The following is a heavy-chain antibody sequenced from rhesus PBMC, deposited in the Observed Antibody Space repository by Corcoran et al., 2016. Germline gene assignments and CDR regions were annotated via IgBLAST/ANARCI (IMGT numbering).Heavy chain of an antibody. J-gene: IGHJ4*01. V-gene: IGHV4S10*01. Sequence: QVQLQESGPGVVTPSETLSLTCAVSGGSIRDSYRWSWIRQPPGKGLEWIGYIYGSSTSTNYNPSLKSRVTISKDTSKNQFSLKLSSVTAADTAVYYCARDSEDDYGYYFLFDYWGQGVLVTVSS. D-gene: IGHD3-9*01. CDR3: ARDSEDDYGYYFLFDY. CDR1: GGSIRDSYR. CDR2: IYGSSTST.